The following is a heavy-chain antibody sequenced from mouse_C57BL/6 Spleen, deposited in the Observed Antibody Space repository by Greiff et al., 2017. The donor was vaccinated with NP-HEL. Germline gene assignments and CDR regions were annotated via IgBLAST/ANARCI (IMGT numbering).Heavy chain of an antibody. Sequence: VQLQHSGPELVKPGASVKISCKASGYAFSSSWMNWVKQRPGKGLEWIGRIYPGDGDTNYNGKFKGKATLTADKSSSTAYMQLSSLTSEDSAVYFCARNYYGNYAMDYWGQGTSVTVSS. V-gene: IGHV1-82*01. CDR1: GYAFSSSW. J-gene: IGHJ4*01. D-gene: IGHD1-2*01. CDR2: IYPGDGDT. CDR3: ARNYYGNYAMDY.